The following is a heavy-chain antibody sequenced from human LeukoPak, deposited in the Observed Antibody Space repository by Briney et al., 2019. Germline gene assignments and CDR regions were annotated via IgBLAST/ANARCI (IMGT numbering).Heavy chain of an antibody. Sequence: SETLSLTCAVYGGSFSGYYWSWIRQPPGKGLEWIGEINHSGSTNYNPSLKSRVTISVDTSNNQFSLKLSSVTAADTAVYYCASARLYDFWSGHNAFDIWGQGTMVTVSS. CDR3: ASARLYDFWSGHNAFDI. CDR1: GGSFSGYY. V-gene: IGHV4-34*01. D-gene: IGHD3-3*01. CDR2: INHSGST. J-gene: IGHJ3*02.